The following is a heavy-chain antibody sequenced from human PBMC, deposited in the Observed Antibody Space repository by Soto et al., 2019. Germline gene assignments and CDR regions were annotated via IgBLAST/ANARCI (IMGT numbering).Heavy chain of an antibody. CDR1: GFTFSTSV. CDR3: AREEFEDGRGHFDY. J-gene: IGHJ4*02. V-gene: IGHV3-30-3*01. CDR2: ISYGGDNK. D-gene: IGHD3-22*01. Sequence: QVQLVESGGGVVQPGGSLRLSCAASGFTFSTSVMHWVRQAPGKGLEWMAIISYGGDNKYYADSVKGRFTISRDISESTLYLQMNSLRTEDTAVYYCAREEFEDGRGHFDYWGQGTLVSVSS.